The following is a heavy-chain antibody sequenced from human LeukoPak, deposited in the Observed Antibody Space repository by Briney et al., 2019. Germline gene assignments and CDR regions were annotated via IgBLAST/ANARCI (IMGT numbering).Heavy chain of an antibody. D-gene: IGHD2-2*01. J-gene: IGHJ4*02. CDR1: GGSISSSSYS. Sequence: SETLSLTCTVSGGSISSSSYSWGWIRQPPGKGLEWIGSTYYSGSTYYNPSLKSRVTISVDTSKNQFSLKLSSVTAADTAVYYCATWVVPASRFDYWGQGTLVTVSS. V-gene: IGHV4-39*01. CDR3: ATWVVPASRFDY. CDR2: TYYSGST.